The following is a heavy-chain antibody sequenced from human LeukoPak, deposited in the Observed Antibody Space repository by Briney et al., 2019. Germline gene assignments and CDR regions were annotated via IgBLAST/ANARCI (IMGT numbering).Heavy chain of an antibody. CDR1: GGSFSGYY. J-gene: IGHJ3*02. Sequence: PSETLSLTCAVYGGSFSGYYWSWIRQPPGKGLEWIGEINHSGSTNYNPSLKSRVTISVDTSKNQFSLKLSSVTAADTAVYYCARLGYCSGGSCYYAFDIWGQGTMVTVSS. D-gene: IGHD2-15*01. CDR2: INHSGST. CDR3: ARLGYCSGGSCYYAFDI. V-gene: IGHV4-34*01.